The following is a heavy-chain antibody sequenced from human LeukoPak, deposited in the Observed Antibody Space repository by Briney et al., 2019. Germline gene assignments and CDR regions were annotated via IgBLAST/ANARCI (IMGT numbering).Heavy chain of an antibody. D-gene: IGHD6-13*01. J-gene: IGHJ4*02. CDR2: IYYSGST. V-gene: IGHV4-59*12. Sequence: SETLSLTCTVSGGSISSYYWSWIRQPPGKGLEWIGYIYYSGSTNYNPSLKSRVTISVDTSKNQFSLKLSSVTAADTAVYYCARGGRGQYSSSFDYWGQGTLVTVSS. CDR3: ARGGRGQYSSSFDY. CDR1: GGSISSYY.